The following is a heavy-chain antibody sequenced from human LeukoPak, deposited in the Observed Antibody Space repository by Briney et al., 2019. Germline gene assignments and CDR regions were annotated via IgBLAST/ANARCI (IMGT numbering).Heavy chain of an antibody. V-gene: IGHV3-23*01. CDR3: AKEALTYYYDSSGYYFYY. CDR2: ISGSGGST. CDR1: GSTFSSYA. J-gene: IGHJ4*02. D-gene: IGHD3-22*01. Sequence: GGSLRLSCAASGSTFSSYAMSWVRQAPGKGLEWVSAISGSGGSTYYADSVKGRFTISRDNSKNTLYLQMNSLRAEDTAVYYCAKEALTYYYDSSGYYFYYWGQGTLVTVSS.